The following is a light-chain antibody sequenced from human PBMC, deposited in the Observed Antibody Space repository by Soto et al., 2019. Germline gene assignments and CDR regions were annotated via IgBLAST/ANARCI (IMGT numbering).Light chain of an antibody. CDR1: SSDVGAYDY. CDR2: EVS. CDR3: SSFAGINNLL. Sequence: QSALTQPPSASGSPVQSVTISCTGTSSDVGAYDYVSWYQQHPGKAPKLMIYEVSQRPSGVPDRFSGSKSGNTASLTISGLQAEDEGDYYCSSFAGINNLLFGGGTKLTVL. J-gene: IGLJ2*01. V-gene: IGLV2-8*01.